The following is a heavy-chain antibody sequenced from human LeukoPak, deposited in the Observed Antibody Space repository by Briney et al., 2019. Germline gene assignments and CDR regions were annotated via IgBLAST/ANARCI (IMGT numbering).Heavy chain of an antibody. CDR3: ARISIAVYIGSYDYYYYGMDV. CDR1: GGSFSGYY. V-gene: IGHV4-34*01. J-gene: IGHJ6*02. Sequence: SETLSLTCAVYGGSFSGYYWSWIRHPPGKGLEWIGEINHSGSTNYNPPLKSRVTLSLDTAKNHFSLKLSSVTAADTAVYYCARISIAVYIGSYDYYYYGMDVWGQGTTVTVSS. CDR2: INHSGST. D-gene: IGHD6-19*01.